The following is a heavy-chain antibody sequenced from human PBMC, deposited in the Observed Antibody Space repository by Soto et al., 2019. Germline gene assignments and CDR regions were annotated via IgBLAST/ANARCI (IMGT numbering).Heavy chain of an antibody. V-gene: IGHV3-23*01. J-gene: IGHJ4*02. CDR3: AKDSYYGSGSPHFDY. D-gene: IGHD3-10*01. CDR1: GFTFSSYA. Sequence: GGSLRLSCAASGFTFSSYAMSWVRQAPGKGLEWVSAISGSGGSTYYADSVKGRFTISRDNSKNTLYLQMNSLRAEDTAVYYCAKDSYYGSGSPHFDYWGQGTLVTVSS. CDR2: ISGSGGST.